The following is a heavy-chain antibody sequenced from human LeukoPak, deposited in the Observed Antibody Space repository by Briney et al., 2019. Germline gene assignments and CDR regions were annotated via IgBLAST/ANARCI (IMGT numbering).Heavy chain of an antibody. CDR1: GFTFSNYW. CDR3: AKSTIVVLDY. J-gene: IGHJ4*02. D-gene: IGHD2-15*01. Sequence: GGSLRLSCAASGFTFSNYWMSWVRQAPGKGLEWVANIKQDGSEKYYADSVKGRFTISRDNSKNTLYLQMNSLRAEDTAVYYCAKSTIVVLDYWGQGTLVTVSS. V-gene: IGHV3-7*02. CDR2: IKQDGSEK.